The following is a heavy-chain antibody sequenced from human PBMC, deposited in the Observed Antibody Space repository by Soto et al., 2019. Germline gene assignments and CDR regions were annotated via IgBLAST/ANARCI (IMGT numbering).Heavy chain of an antibody. CDR3: ARVSGGPYSSGWYQVENFDY. J-gene: IGHJ4*02. D-gene: IGHD6-19*01. CDR2: IWYDGSNK. Sequence: GGSLRLSCAASGFTFSSYGMHWVRQAPGKGLEWVAVIWYDGSNKYYADSVKGRFTISRDNSKNTLYLQMNSLRAEDTAVYYCARVSGGPYSSGWYQVENFDYWGQGTLVTVSS. V-gene: IGHV3-33*01. CDR1: GFTFSSYG.